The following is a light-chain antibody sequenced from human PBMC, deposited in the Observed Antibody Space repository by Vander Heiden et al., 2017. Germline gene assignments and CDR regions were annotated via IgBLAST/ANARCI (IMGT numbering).Light chain of an antibody. CDR2: DVS. J-gene: IGLJ2*01. CDR1: SSDVGGYNY. Sequence: QSALTQPRSVSGSPGQSVTISCTGTSSDVGGYNYVSWYQQHPGKAPKLMIYDVSKRPSGVPDRFSGSKSGNTASLTISGLQAEDEADDYCCSYAGSYTLVLGGGIKLTGL. V-gene: IGLV2-11*01. CDR3: CSYAGSYTLV.